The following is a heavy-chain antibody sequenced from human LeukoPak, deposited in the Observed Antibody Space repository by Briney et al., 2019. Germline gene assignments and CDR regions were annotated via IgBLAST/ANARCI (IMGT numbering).Heavy chain of an antibody. CDR3: ARGGAYSSGPRGSHGAFDI. V-gene: IGHV3-74*01. Sequence: PGGSLRLXCAASGFTFSSYWMHWVRQAPGKGLVWVSRINSDGSSTSYADSVKGRFTISRDNAKNTLYLQMNSLRAEDTAVYYCARGGAYSSGPRGSHGAFDIWGQGTMVTVSS. J-gene: IGHJ3*02. CDR1: GFTFSSYW. D-gene: IGHD6-19*01. CDR2: INSDGSST.